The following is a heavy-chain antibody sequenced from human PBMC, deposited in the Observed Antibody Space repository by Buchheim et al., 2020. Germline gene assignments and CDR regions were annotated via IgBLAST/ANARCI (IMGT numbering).Heavy chain of an antibody. CDR3: ARGYYDSSGYYPSFDY. Sequence: QLQLQESGPGLVKPSQTLSLTCTVSGGSISSGSYYWSWIRQPAGKGLEWIGRIYTSGSTNYNPSLKSRVTISVDTSKNQFSLKLSSVTAADTAVYYCARGYYDSSGYYPSFDYWGQGTL. J-gene: IGHJ4*02. CDR2: IYTSGST. V-gene: IGHV4-61*02. D-gene: IGHD3-22*01. CDR1: GGSISSGSYY.